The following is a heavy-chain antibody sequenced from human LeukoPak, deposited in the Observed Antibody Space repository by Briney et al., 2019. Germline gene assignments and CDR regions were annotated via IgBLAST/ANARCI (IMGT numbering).Heavy chain of an antibody. D-gene: IGHD2-2*01. Sequence: PGGSLRLSCAASGFTFSSYAMSWVRQAPGKGLEWVSSISGSGGGTHYADSVKGRFTISRDNSKNTLYLQMNSLRAEDTALYYCAKDLGGSATTVWGQGTLVTVSS. V-gene: IGHV3-23*01. J-gene: IGHJ4*02. CDR3: AKDLGGSATTV. CDR2: ISGSGGGT. CDR1: GFTFSSYA.